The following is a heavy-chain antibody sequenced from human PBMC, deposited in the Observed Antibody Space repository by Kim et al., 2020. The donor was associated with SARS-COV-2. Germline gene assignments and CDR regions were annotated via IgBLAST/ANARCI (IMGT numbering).Heavy chain of an antibody. Sequence: NDYAVSVKSRITINPDTSTNQFSLQLNSVTPEDTAVYYCARDQRYLGFDYWGQGTLVTVSS. D-gene: IGHD1-1*01. CDR2: N. CDR3: ARDQRYLGFDY. V-gene: IGHV6-1*01. J-gene: IGHJ4*02.